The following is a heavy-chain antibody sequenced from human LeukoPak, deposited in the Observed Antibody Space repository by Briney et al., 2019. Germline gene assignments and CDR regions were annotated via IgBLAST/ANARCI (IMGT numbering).Heavy chain of an antibody. J-gene: IGHJ4*02. V-gene: IGHV4-4*07. CDR2: VYSSGST. Sequence: KPSETLFLTCTVSGGSVSGSFWSWIRQPAGKGLEWIGRVYSSGSTSYNPSLKSRVTMSIDTSQNQFSLKLSSATAADTVVYYCARVSLYNGYDYLDYWGQGTLVTVSA. CDR3: ARVSLYNGYDYLDY. CDR1: GGSVSGSF. D-gene: IGHD5-12*01.